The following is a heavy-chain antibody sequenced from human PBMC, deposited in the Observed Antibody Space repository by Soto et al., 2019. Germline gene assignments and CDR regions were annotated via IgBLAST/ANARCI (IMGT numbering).Heavy chain of an antibody. CDR3: ARHFNNYYMDV. CDR1: GGSISSSSYY. Sequence: SETLSLTCTVSGGSISSSSYYWGWIRQPPGKGLEWIGSIYYGGSTSYNPSLKSRVTISVDTSKIQFSLKLSSVTAADTAVYHCARHFNNYYMDVWGKGTTVTVSS. J-gene: IGHJ6*03. CDR2: IYYGGST. V-gene: IGHV4-39*01.